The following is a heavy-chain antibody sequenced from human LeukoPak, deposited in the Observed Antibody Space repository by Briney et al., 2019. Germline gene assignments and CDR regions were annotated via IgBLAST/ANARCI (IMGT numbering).Heavy chain of an antibody. Sequence: PGGSLRLSCAASGFTVSSNYMTWVRQAPGKGLEWVSVIYSNNTTFYADSVKGRFTISRDNAKNSVYLQMNSLRAEDTAVYYCAKDSPFGGYWGQGTLVTVSS. CDR2: IYSNNTT. CDR3: AKDSPFGGY. V-gene: IGHV3-53*01. CDR1: GFTVSSNY. D-gene: IGHD3-16*01. J-gene: IGHJ4*02.